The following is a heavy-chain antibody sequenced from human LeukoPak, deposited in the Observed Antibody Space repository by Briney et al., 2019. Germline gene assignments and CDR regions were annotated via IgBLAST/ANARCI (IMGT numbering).Heavy chain of an antibody. V-gene: IGHV1-2*02. Sequence: APVKVSCKASGYTFTGYYMHWVRQAPGQGLEWMGWINPNSGGTNYAQKFQGRVTMTRDTSISTAYMELSRLRSDDTAVYYCARDVGWNSNDDAFDIWGQGTMVTVSS. D-gene: IGHD1-7*01. J-gene: IGHJ3*02. CDR2: INPNSGGT. CDR1: GYTFTGYY. CDR3: ARDVGWNSNDDAFDI.